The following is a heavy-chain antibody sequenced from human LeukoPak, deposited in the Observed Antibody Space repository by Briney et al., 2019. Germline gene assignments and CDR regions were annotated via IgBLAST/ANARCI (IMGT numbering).Heavy chain of an antibody. CDR2: IYYSGST. V-gene: IGHV4-39*07. J-gene: IGHJ6*03. CDR1: GGSISSSNYY. CDR3: ARNPSYYDSSGLVPLFYYYYYMDV. D-gene: IGHD3-22*01. Sequence: SETLSLTCTVSGGSISSSNYYWGWIRQPPGKGLEWIGSIYYSGSTYYNPSLKSRVTISVDTSKNQFSLKLSSVTAADTAVYYCARNPSYYDSSGLVPLFYYYYYMDVWGKGTTVTVSS.